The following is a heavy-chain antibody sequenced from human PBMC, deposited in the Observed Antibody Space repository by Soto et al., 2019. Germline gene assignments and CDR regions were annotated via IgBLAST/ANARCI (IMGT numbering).Heavy chain of an antibody. CDR2: IYTSGSP. J-gene: IGHJ5*02. CDR1: GGSISSHY. D-gene: IGHD3-10*01. V-gene: IGHV4-4*07. Sequence: QVQLQESGPGLVKPSETLSLTCTVSGGSISSHYWNWIRQPAGKGLEWIGRIYTSGSPNYNPSLKRRVTMSVDTSQNQFSLKLSSVTAADTAGYFFARDEGFGELTWFDPWGQGNLVNVSS. CDR3: ARDEGFGELTWFDP.